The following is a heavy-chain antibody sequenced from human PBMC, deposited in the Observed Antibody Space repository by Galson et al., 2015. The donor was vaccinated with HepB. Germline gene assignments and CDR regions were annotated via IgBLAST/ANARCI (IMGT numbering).Heavy chain of an antibody. CDR2: IKQDGSEK. J-gene: IGHJ4*02. Sequence: SLRLSCAASGFTFSSYWMSWVRQAPGKGLEWVANIKQDGSEKYYVDSVKGRFTISRDNAKNSLYLQMNSLRAEDTAVYYCARKYSSGWIRNSGLLFDYWGQGTLVTVSS. CDR3: ARKYSSGWIRNSGLLFDY. D-gene: IGHD6-19*01. V-gene: IGHV3-7*03. CDR1: GFTFSSYW.